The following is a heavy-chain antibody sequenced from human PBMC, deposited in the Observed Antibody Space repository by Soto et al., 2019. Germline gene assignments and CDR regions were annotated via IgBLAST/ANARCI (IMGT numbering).Heavy chain of an antibody. D-gene: IGHD2-21*02. Sequence: SETLSLTCTVSGGSVNSGSYYWSWIRQPPGKGLEWIGYIYYSGSTNYNPSLKSRVTISIDTSKNQFSLNLSSVTAADTAIYNCGRSSCGGRDCYLFDFGGQGPLVTVSS. CDR2: IYYSGST. J-gene: IGHJ4*02. CDR3: GRSSCGGRDCYLFDF. V-gene: IGHV4-61*01. CDR1: GGSVNSGSYY.